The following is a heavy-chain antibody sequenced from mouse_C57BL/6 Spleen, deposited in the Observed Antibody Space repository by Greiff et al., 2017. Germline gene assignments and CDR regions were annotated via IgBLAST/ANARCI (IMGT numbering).Heavy chain of an antibody. V-gene: IGHV1-62-2*01. D-gene: IGHD2-4*01. CDR3: ARHEDDYDSYYFDY. J-gene: IGHJ2*01. CDR1: GYTFTEYT. Sequence: VNVVESGAELVKPGASVKLSCKASGYTFTEYTIHWVKQRSGQGLEWIGWFYPGSGSIKYNEKFKDKATLTADKSSSTVYMELSRVTSEDSAVYFCARHEDDYDSYYFDYWGQGTTLTVSS. CDR2: FYPGSGSI.